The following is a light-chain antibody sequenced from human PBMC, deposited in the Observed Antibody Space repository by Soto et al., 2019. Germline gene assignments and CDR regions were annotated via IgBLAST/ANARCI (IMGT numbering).Light chain of an antibody. CDR3: LQDYTYPWT. J-gene: IGKJ1*01. V-gene: IGKV1-13*02. Sequence: AIRLTQSPSSLSASVGDSVTITCRASQGISSALAWYQQTPGRPPKLLIYDASTLESGVPSRFSGSRSGTDFTLTVSSLQPEDFATYYCLQDYTYPWTFGQGTKVDI. CDR2: DAS. CDR1: QGISSA.